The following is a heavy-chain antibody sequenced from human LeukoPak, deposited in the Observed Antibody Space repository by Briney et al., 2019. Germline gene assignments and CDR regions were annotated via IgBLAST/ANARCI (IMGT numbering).Heavy chain of an antibody. D-gene: IGHD2-2*01. V-gene: IGHV4-4*07. CDR2: IYTSGST. CDR3: ARGADIVVVPAATPAPNGMDV. J-gene: IGHJ6*02. Sequence: PSETLSLTCTVSGGSISSYYWSWIRQPAGKGLEWIGRIYTSGSTNYNPSLKSRVTMSVDTSKNQFSLKLSSVTAADAAVYYCARGADIVVVPAATPAPNGMDVWGQGTTVTVSS. CDR1: GGSISSYY.